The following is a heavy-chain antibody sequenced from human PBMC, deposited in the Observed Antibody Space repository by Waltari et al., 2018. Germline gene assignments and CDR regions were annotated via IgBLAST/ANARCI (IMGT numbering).Heavy chain of an antibody. J-gene: IGHJ4*02. CDR3: VKDVLSDCGGDCYSEH. CDR2: ISWNSESI. D-gene: IGHD2-21*02. V-gene: IGHV3-9*01. Sequence: EVQLVDSGGGLVQPGRSLRLSCAASGFTFDDYAMHRVRQAPGKGLEWVAGISWNSESIGYADSVQGRFTISRDNAKNSMFLQIHSLRPEDTALYYCVKDVLSDCGGDCYSEHWGQGTLLTVSS. CDR1: GFTFDDYA.